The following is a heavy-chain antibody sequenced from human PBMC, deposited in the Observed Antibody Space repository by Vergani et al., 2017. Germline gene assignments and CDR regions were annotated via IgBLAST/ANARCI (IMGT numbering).Heavy chain of an antibody. CDR3: AKDSVVARPSGCYY. V-gene: IGHV3-23*01. D-gene: IGHD3-22*01. CDR2: ISGSGGST. J-gene: IGHJ4*02. Sequence: EVQLLESGGGLVQPGGSLRLSCAASGFTFSSYAMSWVRQAPGKGLEWVSAISGSGGSTSYAYSVKGRFTISRDNSKNTLYLQMNSLRAEDTAVYYCAKDSVVARPSGCYYWGQGTLVTVSS. CDR1: GFTFSSYA.